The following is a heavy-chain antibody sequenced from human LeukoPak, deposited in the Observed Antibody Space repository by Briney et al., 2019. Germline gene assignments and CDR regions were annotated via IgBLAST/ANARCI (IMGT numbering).Heavy chain of an antibody. CDR1: GGSISSSSYY. CDR2: IYYSGST. D-gene: IGHD1-26*01. V-gene: IGHV4-39*07. J-gene: IGHJ4*02. CDR3: AKSGGYGLIDY. Sequence: SETLSLTCTVSGGSISSSSYYWGWIRQPPGKGLEWIGSIYYSGSTYYHPSLKSRVTISVDTSKNQFSLRLNSVTAADTAMYYCAKSGGYGLIDYWGQGTRVTVSS.